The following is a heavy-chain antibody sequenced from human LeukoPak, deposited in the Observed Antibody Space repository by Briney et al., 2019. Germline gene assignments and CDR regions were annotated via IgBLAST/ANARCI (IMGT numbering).Heavy chain of an antibody. CDR1: GGSLSGYY. CDR2: INHSGSA. J-gene: IGHJ4*02. Sequence: SETLSLTCAVSGGSLSGYYWTWIRQPPGKGLEWIGEINHSGSANYNPSLMSRVTISLDTSKNHFSLNPSSVTAADTAVYYCARGQGTMTTHWGQGTLVTVSS. V-gene: IGHV4-34*01. CDR3: ARGQGTMTTH. D-gene: IGHD1-1*01.